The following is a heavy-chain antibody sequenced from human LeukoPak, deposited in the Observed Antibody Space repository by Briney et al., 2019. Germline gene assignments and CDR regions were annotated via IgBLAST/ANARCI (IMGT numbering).Heavy chain of an antibody. CDR2: ISWNSGSI. CDR1: GFTFDDYA. V-gene: IGHV3-9*01. J-gene: IGHJ4*02. CDR3: ARAMVRGVIITKLDY. Sequence: GGSLRLSCAASGFTFDDYAMHWVRQAPGKGLEWISGISWNSGSIGYADSVKGRFTISRDNAKNSLYLQMNSLRAEDTAVYYCARAMVRGVIITKLDYWGQGTLVTVSS. D-gene: IGHD3-10*01.